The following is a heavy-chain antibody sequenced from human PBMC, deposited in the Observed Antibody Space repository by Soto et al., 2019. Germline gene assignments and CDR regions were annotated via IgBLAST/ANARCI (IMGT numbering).Heavy chain of an antibody. CDR2: INAGNGNT. CDR1: GYTFTSYA. D-gene: IGHD6-13*01. J-gene: IGHJ6*02. Sequence: ASVKVSCKASGYTFTSYAMHWVRQAPGQRLEWMGWINAGNGNTKYSQKFQGRVTITRDTSASTAYMELSSLRSEDTAVYYCARDRLRYSSSWYLYYYGMDVWGQGTTVTVSS. V-gene: IGHV1-3*01. CDR3: ARDRLRYSSSWYLYYYGMDV.